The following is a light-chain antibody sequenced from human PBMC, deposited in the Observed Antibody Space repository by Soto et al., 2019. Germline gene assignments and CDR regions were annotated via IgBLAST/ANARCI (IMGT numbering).Light chain of an antibody. V-gene: IGKV1-39*01. Sequence: DIQMTQSPSSLSASVGDRVTITCRASQSITNYLNWYQQKPGKAPKLLMYAISTLQSGVPSRFGGSGSGTEFTLTISSLHPDDFATYYCQQSYSTPYTFGQGTKVDI. CDR2: AIS. CDR1: QSITNY. J-gene: IGKJ2*01. CDR3: QQSYSTPYT.